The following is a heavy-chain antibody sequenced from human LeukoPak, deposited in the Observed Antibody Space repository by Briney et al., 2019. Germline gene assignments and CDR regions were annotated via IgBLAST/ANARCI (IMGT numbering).Heavy chain of an antibody. D-gene: IGHD3-22*01. CDR2: IYSSGCT. CDR3: ARNYDSSGYTAFGY. Sequence: SETLSLTCTVSGGSISSYYWSWIQQPPGKGLEWIGHIYSSGCTNYNPSLKSRVTISVDTSKDQFSLKLSSVTAADTAVYYCARNYDSSGYTAFGYWGQGTLVTVSS. CDR1: GGSISSYY. J-gene: IGHJ4*02. V-gene: IGHV4-59*01.